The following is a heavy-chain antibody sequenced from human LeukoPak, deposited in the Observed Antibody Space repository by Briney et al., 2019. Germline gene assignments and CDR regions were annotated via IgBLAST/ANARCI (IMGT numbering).Heavy chain of an antibody. J-gene: IGHJ3*02. CDR2: FDPEDGET. V-gene: IGHV1-24*01. Sequence: ASVKVSCKVSGYTLTELSMHWVRQAPGKGLEWMGGFDPEDGETIYARKFQGRVTMTEDTSTDTAYMELSSLRSEDTAVYYCATALDIVVVPAAQGAFDIWGQGTMVTVSS. CDR1: GYTLTELS. D-gene: IGHD2-2*03. CDR3: ATALDIVVVPAAQGAFDI.